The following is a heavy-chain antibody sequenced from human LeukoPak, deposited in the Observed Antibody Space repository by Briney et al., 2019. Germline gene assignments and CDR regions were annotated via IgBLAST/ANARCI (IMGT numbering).Heavy chain of an antibody. CDR1: GYTFTSYG. J-gene: IGHJ4*02. V-gene: IGHV1-18*01. CDR2: ISAYNGNT. CDR3: ARVRYYYGSGSYQIDYFDY. D-gene: IGHD3-10*01. Sequence: GASVKVSCKASGYTFTSYGISWVRQAPGQGLEWMGWISAYNGNTNYAQKLQGRVTMTTDTSTSTAYMELRSLRSDDTAVYYCARVRYYYGSGSYQIDYFDYWGQGTLVTVSS.